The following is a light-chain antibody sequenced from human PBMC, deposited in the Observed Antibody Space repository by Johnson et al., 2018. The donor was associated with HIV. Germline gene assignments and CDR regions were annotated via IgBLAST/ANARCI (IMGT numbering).Light chain of an antibody. V-gene: IGLV1-51*02. CDR3: GTWDSSLSTGGNV. CDR1: SSNIGNNY. CDR2: ENN. Sequence: QSVLTQPPSVSAAPGQKVTISCSGSSSNIGNNYVSWYQQLPGTAPKLLIYENNKRPSGIPDRFSGSKSGTSATLGITGLQTGDEADYYCGTWDSSLSTGGNVFGTGTKVTGL. J-gene: IGLJ1*01.